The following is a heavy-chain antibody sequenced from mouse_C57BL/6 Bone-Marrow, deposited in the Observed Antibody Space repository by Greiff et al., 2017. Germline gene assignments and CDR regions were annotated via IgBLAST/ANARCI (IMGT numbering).Heavy chain of an antibody. J-gene: IGHJ2*01. D-gene: IGHD1-1*01. Sequence: VQLQQSGPELVKPGASVKMSCKASGYTFTDYNMHWVKQSHGQSLEWIGYINPNNGGTSYNQKFKGKATLTVNKSSSTAYMELRSLTSEDSAVYYCARGATVVARGYWGQGTTLTVSS. CDR1: GYTFTDYN. CDR2: INPNNGGT. CDR3: ARGATVVARGY. V-gene: IGHV1-22*01.